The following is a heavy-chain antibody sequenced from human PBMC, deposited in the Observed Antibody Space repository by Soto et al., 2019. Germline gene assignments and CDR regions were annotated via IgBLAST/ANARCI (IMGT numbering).Heavy chain of an antibody. D-gene: IGHD6-13*01. CDR3: ARDRIAAAGRDYYYYGMDV. CDR2: IYYSGST. V-gene: IGHV4-31*03. Sequence: SETLSPTCTVSGGSISSGGYYWSWIRQHPGKGLEWIGYIYYSGSTYYNPSLKSRVTISVDTSKNQFSLKLSSVTAADTAVYYCARDRIAAAGRDYYYYGMDVWGQGTTVTAP. CDR1: GGSISSGGYY. J-gene: IGHJ6*02.